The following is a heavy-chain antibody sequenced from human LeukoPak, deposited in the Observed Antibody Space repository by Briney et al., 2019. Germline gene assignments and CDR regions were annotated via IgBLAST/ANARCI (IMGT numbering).Heavy chain of an antibody. V-gene: IGHV3-11*01. J-gene: IGHJ4*02. D-gene: IGHD6-19*01. CDR3: ARGGTVAASD. Sequence: GGSLRLSCAASGFTFSDYYMIWIRQAPGKGLEWISYISSSGGTIYYADSVKGRFTISRDNAKNSLHLQMNSLRAEDTAVYYCARGGTVAASDWGQGTLVTVSS. CDR2: ISSSGGTI. CDR1: GFTFSDYY.